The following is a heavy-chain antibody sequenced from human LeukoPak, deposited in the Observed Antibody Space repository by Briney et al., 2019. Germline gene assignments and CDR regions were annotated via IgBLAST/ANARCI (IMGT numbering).Heavy chain of an antibody. CDR1: GFTVSGNY. Sequence: PGGSLRLSCAASGFTVSGNYMSWVRQAPGKGLEWVSIIYSSGSTYYADSVKGRFTISRDNSKNTLYLQMNSLRAEDTAVYYCARRDIVVVPAAIGPYYYYYGMDVWGQGTTVTVSS. D-gene: IGHD2-2*02. CDR3: ARRDIVVVPAAIGPYYYYYGMDV. CDR2: IYSSGST. V-gene: IGHV3-53*01. J-gene: IGHJ6*02.